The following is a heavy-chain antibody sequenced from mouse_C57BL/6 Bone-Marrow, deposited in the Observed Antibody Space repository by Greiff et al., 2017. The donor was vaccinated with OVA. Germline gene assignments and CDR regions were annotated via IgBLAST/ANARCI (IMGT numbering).Heavy chain of an antibody. V-gene: IGHV1-64*01. Sequence: QVQLQQPGAELVKPGASVKLSCKASGYTFTSYWMHWVKQRPGQGLEWIGMIHPNSGSTNYNEKFKSKATLTVDKSSSTAYMQLSSLTSEDSAVYYCARVGPYGSSGSSRPWFADWGQGTLVTVSA. D-gene: IGHD1-1*01. CDR2: IHPNSGST. CDR3: ARVGPYGSSGSSRPWFAD. J-gene: IGHJ3*01. CDR1: GYTFTSYW.